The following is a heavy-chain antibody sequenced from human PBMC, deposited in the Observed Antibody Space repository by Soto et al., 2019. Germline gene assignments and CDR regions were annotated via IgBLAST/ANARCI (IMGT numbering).Heavy chain of an antibody. Sequence: GASVKVSCKASAYSFTTYHIHWVRQAPGQGLEWMGLINPDAGATNYAQRFQGRLRLTRDTSTNTVYMELRSLRSDDTAVYFCARGDIVLVPASEGNWFDPWG. CDR1: AYSFTTYH. D-gene: IGHD2-2*01. CDR2: INPDAGAT. J-gene: IGHJ5*02. V-gene: IGHV1-46*01. CDR3: ARGDIVLVPASEGNWFDP.